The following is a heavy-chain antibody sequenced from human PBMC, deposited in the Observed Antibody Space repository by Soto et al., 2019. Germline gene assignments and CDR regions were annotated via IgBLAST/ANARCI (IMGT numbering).Heavy chain of an antibody. V-gene: IGHV1-18*04. CDR2: ISAYNGNT. CDR1: GYTFTSYG. Sequence: ASVKVSCKASGYTFTSYGISWVRQAPGQGHEWMGWISAYNGNTNYAQQLQGRVTMTTDTSTSTAYMELRSLRSDDTAVYYCARDVVGDYDFWSGYQHHAFDIWGQGTMVTVSS. D-gene: IGHD3-3*01. CDR3: ARDVVGDYDFWSGYQHHAFDI. J-gene: IGHJ3*02.